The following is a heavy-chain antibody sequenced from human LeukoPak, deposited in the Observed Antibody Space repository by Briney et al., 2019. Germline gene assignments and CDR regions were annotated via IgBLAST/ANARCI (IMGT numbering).Heavy chain of an antibody. CDR2: IYHSGST. Sequence: SETLSLTCSVSGYSISSGYYWGWIRQPPGKGLEWIGSIYHSGSTYYNPSLKSRVTISVDTYKNQLSLKLSSVTAADTAVYYCARVNSGLLDYWGQGTLVTVSS. J-gene: IGHJ4*02. CDR1: GYSISSGYY. D-gene: IGHD6-25*01. V-gene: IGHV4-38-2*02. CDR3: ARVNSGLLDY.